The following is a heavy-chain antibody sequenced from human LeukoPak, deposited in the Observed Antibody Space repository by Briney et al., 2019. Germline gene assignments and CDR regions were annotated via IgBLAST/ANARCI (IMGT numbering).Heavy chain of an antibody. CDR3: ARGIVVVPARSYHYYMDV. J-gene: IGHJ6*03. CDR1: GYTFTSYY. D-gene: IGHD2-2*01. V-gene: IGHV1-46*01. Sequence: GASVKVSCKASGYTFTSYYMHWVRQAPGQGLEWMGIINPSGGSTSYAQKFQGRVTMTRDTSTSTVYMELSSLRSEDTAVYYCARGIVVVPARSYHYYMDVWGKGTTVTVSS. CDR2: INPSGGST.